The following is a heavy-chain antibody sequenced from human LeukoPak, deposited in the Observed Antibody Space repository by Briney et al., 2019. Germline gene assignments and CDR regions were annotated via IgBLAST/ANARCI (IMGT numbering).Heavy chain of an antibody. CDR2: ISSSSSTI. J-gene: IGHJ4*02. Sequence: GGSLRLSCAASGFTFSSYSMNWVRQAPGKGLEWVSYISSSSSTIYYADSVKGRFTISRDNAKNSLYLQMNSLRAEDTAVYYCARDDGALELRNWGQGTLVTVSS. CDR1: GFTFSSYS. V-gene: IGHV3-48*01. D-gene: IGHD1-7*01. CDR3: ARDDGALELRN.